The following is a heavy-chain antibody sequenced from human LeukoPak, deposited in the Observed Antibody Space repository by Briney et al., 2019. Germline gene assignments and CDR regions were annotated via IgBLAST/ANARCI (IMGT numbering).Heavy chain of an antibody. J-gene: IGHJ4*02. CDR2: ISYDGSNK. CDR1: GFTFSSYA. V-gene: IGHV3-30*04. CDR3: ARDSDDALPTVAGVLDY. D-gene: IGHD6-13*01. Sequence: GRSVRLACAASGFTFSSYAMHWARHAQGKGPEWVVVISYDGSNKYYADSVKGRFTISRDNSKNTLYLQMNSLRAEDTAVYYCARDSDDALPTVAGVLDYWGQGTLVTVSS.